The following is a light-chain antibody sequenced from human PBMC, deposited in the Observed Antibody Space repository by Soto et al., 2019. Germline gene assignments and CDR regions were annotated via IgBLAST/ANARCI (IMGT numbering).Light chain of an antibody. CDR1: STNIGRNT. V-gene: IGLV1-44*01. CDR3: AAWDDSLNGVV. CDR2: SNS. J-gene: IGLJ2*01. Sequence: QPVLTQTPSASGTPGQRVSISCSGSSTNIGRNTVILYQQVPGTTPKVLIYSNSQRPSGVPDRFSGSKSGTSASLAIGGLQSDDEADYYCAAWDDSLNGVVFGGGTKVTVL.